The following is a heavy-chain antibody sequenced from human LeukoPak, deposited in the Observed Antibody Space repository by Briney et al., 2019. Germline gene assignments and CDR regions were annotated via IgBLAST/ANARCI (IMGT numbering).Heavy chain of an antibody. D-gene: IGHD4-17*01. V-gene: IGHV4-39*07. CDR3: ATTVKQGDYHLDNWFDP. CDR2: IYYSGST. J-gene: IGHJ5*02. Sequence: SETLSLTCTVSGGSISSSSYYWGWIRQPPGKGLEWIGSIYYSGSTYYNPSLKSRVTISVDTSKNQFSLRLSSVTAADTAVYYCATTVKQGDYHLDNWFDPWGQGTLVTVSP. CDR1: GGSISSSSYY.